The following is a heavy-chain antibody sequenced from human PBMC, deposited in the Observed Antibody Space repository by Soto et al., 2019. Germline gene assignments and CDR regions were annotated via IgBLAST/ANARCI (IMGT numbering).Heavy chain of an antibody. V-gene: IGHV3-21*01. Sequence: EVQLVESGGGLVKPGGSLRLSCAASGFTFSSYSMNWVRQAPGKGLEWVSSISSSSSYIYYADSVKGRFTISRDNAKNSGDRQMTSLIAEDPGGYYCERARDYGSAVYFQHWGQGTLVTVPS. CDR3: ERARDYGSAVYFQH. CDR1: GFTFSSYS. CDR2: ISSSSSYI. D-gene: IGHD4-17*01. J-gene: IGHJ1*01.